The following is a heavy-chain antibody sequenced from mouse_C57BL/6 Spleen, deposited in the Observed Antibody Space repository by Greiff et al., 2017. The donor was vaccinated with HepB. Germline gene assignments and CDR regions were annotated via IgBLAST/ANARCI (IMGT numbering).Heavy chain of an antibody. J-gene: IGHJ1*03. D-gene: IGHD5-1*01. CDR2: IYPGDGDT. Sequence: QVQLKESGPELVKPGASVKISCKASGYAFSSSWMNWVKQRPGKGLEWIGRIYPGDGDTNYNGKFKGKATLTADKSSSTAYMQLSSLTSEDSAVYFCARGVYFDVWGTGTTVTVSS. CDR3: ARGVYFDV. V-gene: IGHV1-82*01. CDR1: GYAFSSSW.